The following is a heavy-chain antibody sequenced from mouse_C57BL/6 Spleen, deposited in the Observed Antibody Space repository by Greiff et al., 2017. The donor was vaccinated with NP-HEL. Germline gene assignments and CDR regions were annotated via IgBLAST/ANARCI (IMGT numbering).Heavy chain of an antibody. J-gene: IGHJ2*01. D-gene: IGHD2-1*01. V-gene: IGHV1-64*01. CDR3: ARLRGNYDFDY. Sequence: QVQLQQPGAELVKPGASVKLSCKASGYTFTSYWMHWVKQRPGQGLEWIGMIHPNSGSTNYNEKFKSKATLTVDKSSSTAYMQLSSLTSEDSAVYYCARLRGNYDFDYWGQGTTLTVSS. CDR2: IHPNSGST. CDR1: GYTFTSYW.